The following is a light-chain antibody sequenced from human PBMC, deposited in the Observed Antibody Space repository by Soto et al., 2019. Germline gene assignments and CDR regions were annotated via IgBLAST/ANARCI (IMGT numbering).Light chain of an antibody. CDR3: SSYTSSSTLEV. J-gene: IGLJ1*01. V-gene: IGLV2-14*01. CDR2: DVS. Sequence: QSALTQPASVSGSPGQSITISCTGTSCNVGVCNYVPWYQQHPGKAPKLMIYDVSNRPSGVSNRFSGSKSGNSASLTISGLQAEDEADYYCSSYTSSSTLEVFGTGTKLTVL. CDR1: SCNVGVCNY.